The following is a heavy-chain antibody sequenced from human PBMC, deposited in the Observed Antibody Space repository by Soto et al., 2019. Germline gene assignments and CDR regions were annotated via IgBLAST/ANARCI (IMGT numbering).Heavy chain of an antibody. Sequence: QVHLVQSGAEVKKPGASVKVSCKASGYTFITYNITWVRQAPGQGLEWMGWISAYNGNTSHAQTLQGRVTMTTDTSASTGYMELRSLTSDDTAVYYCAREADHGLDYWGQGTLVTVSS. CDR1: GYTFITYN. V-gene: IGHV1-18*04. J-gene: IGHJ4*02. CDR3: AREADHGLDY. D-gene: IGHD6-19*01. CDR2: ISAYNGNT.